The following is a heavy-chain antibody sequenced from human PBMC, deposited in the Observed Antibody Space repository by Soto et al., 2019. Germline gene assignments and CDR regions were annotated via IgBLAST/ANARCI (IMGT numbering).Heavy chain of an antibody. D-gene: IGHD2-21*02. J-gene: IGHJ6*03. Sequence: ASVKVSCKASGGTFSSYTTSWVRQAPGQGLEWMGRIIPILGIANCAQKFQGRVTITADKSTSTAYMELSSLRSEDTAVYYCASGDFGATYYYYYMDVWGKGTTVTVSS. CDR1: GGTFSSYT. CDR2: IIPILGIA. V-gene: IGHV1-69*02. CDR3: ASGDFGATYYYYYMDV.